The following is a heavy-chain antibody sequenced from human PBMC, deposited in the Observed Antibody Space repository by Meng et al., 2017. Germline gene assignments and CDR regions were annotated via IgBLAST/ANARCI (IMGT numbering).Heavy chain of an antibody. CDR3: AKLGGYLYYFDY. CDR1: GFTFSSYA. CDR2: ISGSGGST. V-gene: IGHV3-23*04. D-gene: IGHD2-21*02. J-gene: IGHJ4*02. Sequence: PLVVSGGGLVQPGGSLGLSCAASGFTFSSYAMVWVRQAPGKGLEWVSAISGSGGSTYYADSVKGRFTISRDNSKNTLYLQMNSLRAEDTAVYYCAKLGGYLYYFDYWGQGTLVTVSS.